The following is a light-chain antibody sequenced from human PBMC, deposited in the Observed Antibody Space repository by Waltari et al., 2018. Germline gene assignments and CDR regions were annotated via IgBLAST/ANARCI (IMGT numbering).Light chain of an antibody. CDR1: QSISNY. Sequence: DIQMTQSPSSLSASVGDRVTITCRASQSISNYLNWYQQKPGKAPNLLIYAASSLQTGVPSRFSGSGSGTDFSLTISSLQPEDFATYYCQQSYSTHALTFGGGTKVENK. CDR2: AAS. CDR3: QQSYSTHALT. J-gene: IGKJ4*01. V-gene: IGKV1-39*01.